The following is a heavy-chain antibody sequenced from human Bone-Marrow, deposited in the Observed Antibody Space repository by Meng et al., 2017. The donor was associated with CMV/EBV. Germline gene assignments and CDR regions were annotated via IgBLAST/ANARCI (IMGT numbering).Heavy chain of an antibody. CDR3: ARVRSSGWHFDY. Sequence: GSLRLSCAVSGGSFGSFYWSWIRQPPGKGLEWVGAINHSGSANYNPSLKSRVTISVDTSKNQFSLKLSSVTAADTAVYYCARVRSSGWHFDYWGQGTRVTGYS. CDR2: INHSGSA. V-gene: IGHV4-34*01. J-gene: IGHJ4*02. CDR1: GGSFGSFY. D-gene: IGHD6-19*01.